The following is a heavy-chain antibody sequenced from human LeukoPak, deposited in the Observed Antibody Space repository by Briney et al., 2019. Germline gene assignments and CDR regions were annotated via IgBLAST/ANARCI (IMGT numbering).Heavy chain of an antibody. CDR3: AKSSFPTIFGVVIAGYFDY. Sequence: GGSLRLSCAASGFTFSSYGMHWVRQAPGKGLEWVAVIWYDGSNKYYADSVKGRFTISRDNSKNTLYLQRNSLRAEDTAVYYCAKSSFPTIFGVVIAGYFDYWGQGTLVTVSS. CDR2: IWYDGSNK. V-gene: IGHV3-33*06. D-gene: IGHD3-3*01. J-gene: IGHJ4*02. CDR1: GFTFSSYG.